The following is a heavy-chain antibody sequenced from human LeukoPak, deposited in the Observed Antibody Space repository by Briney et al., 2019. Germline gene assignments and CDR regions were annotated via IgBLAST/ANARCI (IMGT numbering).Heavy chain of an antibody. J-gene: IGHJ3*02. CDR1: GFTLSTYA. V-gene: IGHV3-23*01. CDR2: ISAGGGST. D-gene: IGHD6-13*01. CDR3: AKNRIAAAGPKYDAFDI. Sequence: PGGSLRLSCAASGFTLSTYAMNWVRQAPGKGLEWVSGISAGGGSTYYADSVKGRFTISRDNSKNTLYLQMDSLRAEDTAVYYCAKNRIAAAGPKYDAFDIWGQGTMVTVSS.